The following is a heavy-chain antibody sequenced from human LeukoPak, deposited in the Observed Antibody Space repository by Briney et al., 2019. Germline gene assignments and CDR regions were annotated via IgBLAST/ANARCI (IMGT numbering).Heavy chain of an antibody. V-gene: IGHV3-7*01. Sequence: GGSLRLSCAASGFTFSSYEMSWVRQLPGKGLEWVANINQDGTEKYYVDSVKGRFTISRDNAKNSLDLQMNSLRVEDTGIYYCVKVAKYYYGSETYYFFEHWGQGTPVTASS. CDR1: GFTFSSYE. CDR2: INQDGTEK. CDR3: VKVAKYYYGSETYYFFEH. D-gene: IGHD3-10*01. J-gene: IGHJ4*02.